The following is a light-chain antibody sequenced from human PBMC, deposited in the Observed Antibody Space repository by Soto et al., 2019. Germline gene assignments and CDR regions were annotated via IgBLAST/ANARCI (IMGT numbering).Light chain of an antibody. CDR3: QQYNSYST. CDR1: QSISRW. CDR2: DAS. V-gene: IGKV1-5*01. Sequence: DIQMTQSPSTLSASVGDRVTITRRASQSISRWLAWYQQRPGNAPSILIYDASNLETGVPSRFIGSGFGTEFTLSIRSLPPGYFATYYCQQYNSYSTFGQGTKVDIK. J-gene: IGKJ1*01.